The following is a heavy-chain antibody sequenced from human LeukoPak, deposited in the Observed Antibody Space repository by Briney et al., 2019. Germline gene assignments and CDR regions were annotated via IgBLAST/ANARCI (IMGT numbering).Heavy chain of an antibody. V-gene: IGHV4-34*01. Sequence: SETLSLTCAVYGGSFSGYYWSWIRQPPGKGLEWIGEINHSGSTNYNPSLKSRVTISVDTSKNQFSLKLSSVTAADTAVYYCAGTRRGDPYDSSGYYQYYFDYWGQGTLVTVSS. D-gene: IGHD3-22*01. J-gene: IGHJ4*02. CDR3: AGTRRGDPYDSSGYYQYYFDY. CDR2: INHSGST. CDR1: GGSFSGYY.